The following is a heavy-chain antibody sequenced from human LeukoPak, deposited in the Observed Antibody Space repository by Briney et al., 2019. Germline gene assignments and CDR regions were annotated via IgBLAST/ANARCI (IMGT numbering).Heavy chain of an antibody. CDR2: ISTSGSTT. V-gene: IGHV3-48*03. CDR3: VREMGGYPFDH. J-gene: IGHJ4*02. Sequence: GGSLRLSCAASGFTFSSFEMNWVRQAPGKGLEWVSYISTSGSTTYYADSVKGRFTISRDNAKNSLYLQMNSLRAEDTAIYYCVREMGGYPFDHWGQGTLVTVSS. CDR1: GFTFSSFE. D-gene: IGHD5-12*01.